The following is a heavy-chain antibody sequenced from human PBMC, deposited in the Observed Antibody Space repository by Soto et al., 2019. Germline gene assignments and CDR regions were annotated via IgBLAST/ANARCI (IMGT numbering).Heavy chain of an antibody. Sequence: ASVNVSCKASGYTFTGYYMHWVRQAPGQGLEWMGWINPNSGGTNYAQKFQGWVTMTRDKSISTAYMELSRLRSDDTAVYYCASDTGYCSGGRCYNFDSWGQGTLVTVSS. CDR1: GYTFTGYY. CDR2: INPNSGGT. J-gene: IGHJ4*02. D-gene: IGHD2-15*01. CDR3: ASDTGYCSGGRCYNFDS. V-gene: IGHV1-2*04.